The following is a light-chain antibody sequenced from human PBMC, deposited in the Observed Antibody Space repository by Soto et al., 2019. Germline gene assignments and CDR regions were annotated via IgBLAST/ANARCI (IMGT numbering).Light chain of an antibody. CDR2: GAS. J-gene: IGKJ1*01. CDR3: QQYNNWPRT. Sequence: EIVMTQSPATLSVSPGERATLSCRASQSVSSNLAWYQQKPGQAPRLLIYGASTRATGIPARFSGNWTGTEFTHTISSLQSEDFAVYSCQQYNNWPRTFGQGTKVEIK. CDR1: QSVSSN. V-gene: IGKV3-15*01.